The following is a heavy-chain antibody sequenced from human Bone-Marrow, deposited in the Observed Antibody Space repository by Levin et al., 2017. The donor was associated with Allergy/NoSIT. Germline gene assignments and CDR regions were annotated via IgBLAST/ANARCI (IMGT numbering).Heavy chain of an antibody. CDR3: ARDHPTAMDY. V-gene: IGHV3-21*01. CDR1: GFTFSSYS. Sequence: GGSLRLSCAASGFTFSSYSMNWVRQAPGKGLDWVSSITSSGTYIYYADSVKGRFTISRDNAKNSLFLQMNSLTAADTAVYYCARDHPTAMDYWGQGTLVTVSS. J-gene: IGHJ4*02. CDR2: ITSSGTYI.